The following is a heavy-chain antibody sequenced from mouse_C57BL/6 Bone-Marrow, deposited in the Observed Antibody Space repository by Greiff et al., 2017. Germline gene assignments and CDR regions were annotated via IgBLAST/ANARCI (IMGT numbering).Heavy chain of an antibody. J-gene: IGHJ3*01. CDR3: ARSALFNTAVAGGFAY. D-gene: IGHD1-1*01. CDR1: GYTFTSYW. V-gene: IGHV1-64*01. Sequence: VQLQESGAELVKPGASVKLSCKASGYTFTSYWMHWVKQRPGQGLEWIGMIHPNSGSTNYNEKFKSKATLTVDKSSITAYMQLSSLTSEDSAVYYCARSALFNTAVAGGFAYGGQGTLVTVSA. CDR2: IHPNSGST.